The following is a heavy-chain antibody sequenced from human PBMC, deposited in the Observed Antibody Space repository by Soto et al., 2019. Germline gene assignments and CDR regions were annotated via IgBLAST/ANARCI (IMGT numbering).Heavy chain of an antibody. CDR2: ISAYNGNT. Sequence: ASVKVSCKASGYTFTSYGISWVRQAPGQGLEWMGWISAYNGNTNYAQKLQGRVTMTTDTSTSTAYMELRGLRSDDTAVYYCARGWDASYYYDSSGYYPPGYWGQGTLVTVSS. CDR3: ARGWDASYYYDSSGYYPPGY. CDR1: GYTFTSYG. J-gene: IGHJ4*02. V-gene: IGHV1-18*01. D-gene: IGHD3-22*01.